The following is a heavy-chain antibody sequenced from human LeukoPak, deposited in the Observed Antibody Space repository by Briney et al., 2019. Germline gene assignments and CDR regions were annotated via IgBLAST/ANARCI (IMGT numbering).Heavy chain of an antibody. V-gene: IGHV3-74*01. J-gene: IGHJ4*02. CDR3: ASKTVDTAVGIDY. D-gene: IGHD5-18*01. CDR2: TNSDGSSR. Sequence: GGSLRLSCAGSGFTFSRHWMHWVRQAPGKGLVWVSRTNSDGSSRDYADSVKGRFTISRDNAKTTLYLQMNSLRAEDTAVYYCASKTVDTAVGIDYWGQGTLVTVSS. CDR1: GFTFSRHW.